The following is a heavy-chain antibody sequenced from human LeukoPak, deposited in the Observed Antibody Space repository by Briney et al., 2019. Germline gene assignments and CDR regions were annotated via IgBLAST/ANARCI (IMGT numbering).Heavy chain of an antibody. D-gene: IGHD1-26*01. CDR3: ARLRSPGDFDY. V-gene: IGHV4-4*02. J-gene: IGHJ4*02. Sequence: SETLSLTCAVSGGSISGTNWWSWVRQPPGKGLEWIGEIYHSGSTNYNPSLKSRVTISVDTSKNQFSLRLNSVTAADTAMYYCARLRSPGDFDYWGQGTLVTVSS. CDR1: GGSISGTNW. CDR2: IYHSGST.